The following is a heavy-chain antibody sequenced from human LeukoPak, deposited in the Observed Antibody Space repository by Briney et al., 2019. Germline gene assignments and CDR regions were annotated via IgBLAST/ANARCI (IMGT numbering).Heavy chain of an antibody. CDR3: ARDGLLWDTAMVASAQYFDWPYYYYGMDV. Sequence: PSETLSLTCAVYGGSFSGYYWSWIRQPPGKGLEWIGEINHSGSTNYNPSLKSRVTISVDTSKNQFSLKLSSVAAADTAVYYCARDGLLWDTAMVASAQYFDWPYYYYGMDVWGQGTTVTVSS. J-gene: IGHJ6*02. CDR1: GGSFSGYY. V-gene: IGHV4-34*01. D-gene: IGHD5-18*01. CDR2: INHSGST.